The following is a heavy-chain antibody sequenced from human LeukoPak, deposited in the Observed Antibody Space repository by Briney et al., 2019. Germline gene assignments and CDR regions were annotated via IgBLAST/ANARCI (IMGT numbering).Heavy chain of an antibody. CDR2: IYTSGST. V-gene: IGHV4-4*07. CDR3: ARGVEYSSSSGLGY. D-gene: IGHD6-6*01. J-gene: IGHJ4*02. CDR1: GGSINSFY. Sequence: PSETLSLTCTVSGGSINSFYWSWIRQPAGKGLEWIGRIYTSGSTNYNPSLKSRVTMSVDTSKNQFSLKLSSVTAADTAVYYCARGVEYSSSSGLGYWGQGTLVTVSS.